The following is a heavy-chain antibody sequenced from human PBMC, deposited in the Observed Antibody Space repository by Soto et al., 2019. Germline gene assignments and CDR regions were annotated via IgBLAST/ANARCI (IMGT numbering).Heavy chain of an antibody. Sequence: PGGSLRLSCATSGFTFSRHSMHWFRQAPGKGLEWVAVTSTDEGVKFYADSVRGRFTISRDNSRNTLFLHMNGLSVDDTGAYYCAREVVTTQWYFDNWGQGIRVTVSS. CDR2: TSTDEGVK. V-gene: IGHV3-30-3*01. D-gene: IGHD6-19*01. J-gene: IGHJ4*02. CDR1: GFTFSRHS. CDR3: AREVVTTQWYFDN.